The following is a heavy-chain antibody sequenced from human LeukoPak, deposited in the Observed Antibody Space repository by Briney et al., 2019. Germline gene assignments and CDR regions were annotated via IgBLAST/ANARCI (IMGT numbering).Heavy chain of an antibody. CDR3: AWGAAAASNWFDP. Sequence: SVKVSCKASGGTFSSYAISWVRQAPGQGLEWMGGIIPIFGTANYAQKFQGRDTITADKSTSTAYMELSSLRSEDTAVYYCAWGAAAASNWFDPWGQGTLVTVSS. CDR2: IIPIFGTA. CDR1: GGTFSSYA. D-gene: IGHD6-13*01. V-gene: IGHV1-69*06. J-gene: IGHJ5*02.